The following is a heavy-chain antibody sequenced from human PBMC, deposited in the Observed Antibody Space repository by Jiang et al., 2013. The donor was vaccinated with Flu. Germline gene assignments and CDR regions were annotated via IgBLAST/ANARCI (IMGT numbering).Heavy chain of an antibody. Sequence: GSGLVKPSETLSLTCTVSGGSISSSSYYWGWIRQPPGKGLEWIGSIYYSGSTYYNPSLKSRVTISVDTSKNQFSLKLSSVTAADTAVYYCARHEKELTLETLDYWGQGTLVTVSS. CDR2: IYYSGST. CDR3: ARHEKELTLETLDY. CDR1: GGSISSSSYY. V-gene: IGHV4-39*01. D-gene: IGHD1-1*01. J-gene: IGHJ4*02.